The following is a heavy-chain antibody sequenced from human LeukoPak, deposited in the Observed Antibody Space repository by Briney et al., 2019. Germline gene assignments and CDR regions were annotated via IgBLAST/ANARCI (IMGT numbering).Heavy chain of an antibody. CDR2: ISTYNGNT. Sequence: ASVKVSCKASGYTFTSYGISWVRQAPGQGLEWMGWISTYNGNTNYAQKLQGRVTMTTEISTSTAYMELRSLRSDDTAVYYCARDQLSRGVWFDPWGQGTLVTVSS. J-gene: IGHJ5*02. CDR1: GYTFTSYG. D-gene: IGHD1-1*01. CDR3: ARDQLSRGVWFDP. V-gene: IGHV1-18*01.